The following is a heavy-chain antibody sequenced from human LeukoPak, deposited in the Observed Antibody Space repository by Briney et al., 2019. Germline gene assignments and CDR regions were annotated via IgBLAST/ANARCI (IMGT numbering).Heavy chain of an antibody. CDR2: ISAYNGNT. Sequence: GASVKVSCKASGYTFTSYGISWVRQAPGQGLEWMGWISAYNGNTNYAQKLQGRVTMTTDTSTSTAYMELRSLRSDDTAVYYCARDPEMATISDVLFSDYWGQGTLVTVSS. CDR1: GYTFTSYG. J-gene: IGHJ4*02. D-gene: IGHD5-24*01. CDR3: ARDPEMATISDVLFSDY. V-gene: IGHV1-18*01.